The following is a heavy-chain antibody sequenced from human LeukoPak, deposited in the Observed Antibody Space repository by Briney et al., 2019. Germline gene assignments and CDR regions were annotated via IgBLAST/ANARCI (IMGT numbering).Heavy chain of an antibody. CDR1: GFTFSSYG. CDR3: AKALIAAAGTSY. V-gene: IGHV3-30*02. D-gene: IGHD6-13*01. Sequence: GGSLRLSCAASGFTFSSYGMHWVRQAPGKGLEWVAFIRYDGSNKYYANSVKGRFTISRDNSKNTLYLQMNSLRAEDTAVYYCAKALIAAAGTSYWGQGTLVTVSS. CDR2: IRYDGSNK. J-gene: IGHJ4*02.